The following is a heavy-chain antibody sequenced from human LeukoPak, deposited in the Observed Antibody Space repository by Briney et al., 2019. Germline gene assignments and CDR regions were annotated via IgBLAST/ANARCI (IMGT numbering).Heavy chain of an antibody. J-gene: IGHJ5*02. CDR1: GFIFSQYS. Sequence: GGSLRLSCAASGFIFSQYSMNWDRQAPGKGLEWVSHIRSSSETFYADSVKGRFTISRDNARNSLYLQMNNLRGEDTAIYYCARDAGNSGYGCDLWGQGTLVTVSS. V-gene: IGHV3-48*01. D-gene: IGHD5-12*01. CDR3: ARDAGNSGYGCDL. CDR2: IRSSSET.